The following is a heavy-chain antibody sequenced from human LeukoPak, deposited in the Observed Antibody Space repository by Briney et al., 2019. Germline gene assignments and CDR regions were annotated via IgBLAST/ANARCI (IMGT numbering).Heavy chain of an antibody. V-gene: IGHV1-46*01. CDR2: INPSGGST. D-gene: IGHD5-18*01. J-gene: IGHJ6*02. Sequence: ASVKVSCKASGYTFTSCYMHWVRQAPGQGLEWMGIINPSGGSTSYAQKFQGRVTMTRDTSTSTVYMELSSLRSEDTAVYYCARGGYSYGYTAYYYYGMDVWGQGTTVTVSS. CDR1: GYTFTSCY. CDR3: ARGGYSYGYTAYYYYGMDV.